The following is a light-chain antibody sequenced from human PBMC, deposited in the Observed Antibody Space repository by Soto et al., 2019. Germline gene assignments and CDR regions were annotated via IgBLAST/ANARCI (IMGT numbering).Light chain of an antibody. CDR1: QDISDY. J-gene: IGKJ3*01. CDR3: QQYDNLPVT. V-gene: IGKV1-33*01. Sequence: DIQMTQSPSSLSASVGDRVTITCQASQDISDYLNWYQQKTGKAPKLLIYDASNLETGVPSRFSGSGSGTDFTFTISNLQPEDIATYYCQQYDNLPVTFGPGTKVDIK. CDR2: DAS.